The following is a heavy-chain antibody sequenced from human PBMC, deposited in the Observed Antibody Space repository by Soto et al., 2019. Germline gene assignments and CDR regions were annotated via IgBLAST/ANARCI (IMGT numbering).Heavy chain of an antibody. CDR3: ARLTCSRATCYTQSSHCFDL. Sequence: GESLKISCEGSGYTFTNYWVAWVRQTPGKGLEWMGFIYPGASDIRHSPSFQGQVTISADKSISTAYLQWSSLDASDTAMYFCARLTCSRATCYTQSSHCFDLWGQGTLVTVSS. J-gene: IGHJ4*02. V-gene: IGHV5-51*01. CDR1: GYTFTNYW. CDR2: IYPGASDI. D-gene: IGHD2-2*02.